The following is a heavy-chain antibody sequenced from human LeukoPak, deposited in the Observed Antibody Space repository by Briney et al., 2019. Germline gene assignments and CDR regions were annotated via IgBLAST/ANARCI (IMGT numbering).Heavy chain of an antibody. D-gene: IGHD1-1*01. CDR1: GFTYSAYW. CDR2: IKQDGSDK. Sequence: GGSLRLSCAASGFTYSAYWMSWVRQAPGKELEWLANIKQDGSDKQYVDSVKGRFAISRDNAKTSVYLQVNSLRAEDTAVYYCVSTTRSSPFDNWGQGTLVTVSS. CDR3: VSTTRSSPFDN. V-gene: IGHV3-7*01. J-gene: IGHJ4*02.